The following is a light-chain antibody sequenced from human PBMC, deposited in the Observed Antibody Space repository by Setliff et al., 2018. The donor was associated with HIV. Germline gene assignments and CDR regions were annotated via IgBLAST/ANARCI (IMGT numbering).Light chain of an antibody. CDR3: AAWNDRPTGIYV. J-gene: IGLJ1*01. CDR2: RND. Sequence: QSALTQPPSASGAPGQTVTISCSGSSSNIETHYVYWYQQFPGTAPKLLIYRNDQRPSGVPARFSGSKSGTSAALTISDLRAEDEAEYFCAAWNDRPTGIYVFGTGTK. CDR1: SSNIETHY. V-gene: IGLV1-47*01.